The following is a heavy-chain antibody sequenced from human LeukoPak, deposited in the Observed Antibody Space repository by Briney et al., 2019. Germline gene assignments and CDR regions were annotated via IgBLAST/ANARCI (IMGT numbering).Heavy chain of an antibody. J-gene: IGHJ6*03. D-gene: IGHD3-22*01. Sequence: GGSLRLSCAASGFTFSNAWMSWVRQAPGKGLEWVGRIKSKTDGGTTDYAAPVKGRFTISRDDSKNTLYLQMNSLKTEDTTVYYCTTGYYFYYMDVWGKGTTVTVSS. CDR3: TTGYYFYYMDV. V-gene: IGHV3-15*01. CDR1: GFTFSNAW. CDR2: IKSKTDGGTT.